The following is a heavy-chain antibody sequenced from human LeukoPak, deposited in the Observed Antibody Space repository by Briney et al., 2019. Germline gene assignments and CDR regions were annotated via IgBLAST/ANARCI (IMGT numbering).Heavy chain of an antibody. V-gene: IGHV3-30*18. CDR3: AKGWYSSGWYVDY. D-gene: IGHD6-19*01. J-gene: IGHJ4*02. Sequence: PGGSLRLSCAASGFTFNNYGMYWVRQAPGKGLEWVAVISYDGSNKYYADSVKGRFTISRDNSKNTLYLQMNSLRAEDTAVYYCAKGWYSSGWYVDYWGQGTLVTVSS. CDR2: ISYDGSNK. CDR1: GFTFNNYG.